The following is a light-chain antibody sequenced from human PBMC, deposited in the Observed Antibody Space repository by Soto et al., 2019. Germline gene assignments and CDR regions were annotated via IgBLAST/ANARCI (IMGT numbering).Light chain of an antibody. V-gene: IGLV1-47*02. CDR2: NND. CDR3: AAWDDSLSGRV. J-gene: IGLJ3*02. Sequence: QSALTQFASVSGSPGQSITISCTGTSIDVGAYNYVSWYQQHPDKAPKLLIYNNDQRPSGVPDRFSGSKSGTSASLDISGLRSEDEADYYCAAWDDSLSGRVFGGGTKLTVL. CDR1: SIDVGAYNY.